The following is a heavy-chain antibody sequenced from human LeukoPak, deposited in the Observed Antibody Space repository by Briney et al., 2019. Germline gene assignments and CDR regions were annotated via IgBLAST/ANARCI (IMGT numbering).Heavy chain of an antibody. D-gene: IGHD6-19*01. CDR1: GGTFSSYA. V-gene: IGHV1-69*05. J-gene: IGHJ4*02. Sequence: ASVKVSCKASGGTFSSYAISWVRQAPGQGLEWMGRIIPIFGTANYAQKFQGRVTITTVESTSTAYMELSSLRSEDTAVYYCARDMAVAETGSDYWGQGTLVTVSS. CDR3: ARDMAVAETGSDY. CDR2: IIPIFGTA.